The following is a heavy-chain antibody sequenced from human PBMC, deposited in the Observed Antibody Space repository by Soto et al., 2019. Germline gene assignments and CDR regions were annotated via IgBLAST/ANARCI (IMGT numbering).Heavy chain of an antibody. CDR3: ARAGRPYYEFWSGYSSYNWFDP. CDR2: MNPNSGNT. V-gene: IGHV1-8*01. CDR1: GYTFTSYD. J-gene: IGHJ5*02. D-gene: IGHD3-3*01. Sequence: ASVKVSCKASGYTFTSYDINWVRQATGQGLEWMGWMNPNSGNTGYAQKFQGRVTMTRNTSISTAYMELSSLRSEDTAVYYCARAGRPYYEFWSGYSSYNWFDPPGQGTRVTVSS.